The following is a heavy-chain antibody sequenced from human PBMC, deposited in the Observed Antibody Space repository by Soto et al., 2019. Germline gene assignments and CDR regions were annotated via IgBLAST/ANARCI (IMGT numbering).Heavy chain of an antibody. CDR3: AREVRLLWFGEYTNCFVP. D-gene: IGHD3-10*01. Sequence: GGTLRLSCAASGLTFSSYWMSWVRQAPGKGLEWVANIKQDGSEKYYVDSVKGRFTISRDNAKNSLYLQMNSLRAEDTAVYYCAREVRLLWFGEYTNCFVPWGQGILVTVST. J-gene: IGHJ5*02. CDR2: IKQDGSEK. CDR1: GLTFSSYW. V-gene: IGHV3-7*01.